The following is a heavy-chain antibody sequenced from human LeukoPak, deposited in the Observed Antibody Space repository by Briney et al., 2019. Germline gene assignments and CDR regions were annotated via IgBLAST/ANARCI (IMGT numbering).Heavy chain of an antibody. V-gene: IGHV4-34*01. Sequence: SETQSLTCAVYGGSFSGYYWSWIRQPPGKGLEWIGEIDHSGNINNNPSLKSRVTISVDPSKNQFSLKVRSVTAADAAMYYCARGRTVLETGQRPFDYWGQGTLVTVSS. CDR3: ARGRTVLETGQRPFDY. J-gene: IGHJ4*02. D-gene: IGHD3-9*01. CDR2: IDHSGNI. CDR1: GGSFSGYY.